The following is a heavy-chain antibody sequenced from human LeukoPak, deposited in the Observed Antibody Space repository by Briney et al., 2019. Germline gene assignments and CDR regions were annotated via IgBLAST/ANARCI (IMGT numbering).Heavy chain of an antibody. J-gene: IGHJ3*02. Sequence: ASVKVSCKASGYTFTSYYMNWVRQAPGQGLEWMGIIKPAGDSTSYARKSQGRVTMTRDTYTSTVYMDLSSLRSEETAVYYCARCGSSGYHDGFDMWGQGTMVTVSS. CDR3: ARCGSSGYHDGFDM. D-gene: IGHD3-22*01. CDR1: GYTFTSYY. V-gene: IGHV1-46*01. CDR2: IKPAGDST.